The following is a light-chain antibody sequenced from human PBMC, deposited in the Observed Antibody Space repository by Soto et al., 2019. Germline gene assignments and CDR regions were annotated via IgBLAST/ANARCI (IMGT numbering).Light chain of an antibody. CDR3: QSYDSSLSGL. Sequence: QSALTQPPSASGSPGQSVTISCTGTSSDVGAYIFVSWYQQHPGKAPKLMVYDVNRRPPGVPDRFFGSKSGNTASLTVSGLQAEDEADYYCQSYDSSLSGLFGGGTKVTVL. CDR1: SSDVGAYIF. J-gene: IGLJ2*01. V-gene: IGLV2-8*01. CDR2: DVN.